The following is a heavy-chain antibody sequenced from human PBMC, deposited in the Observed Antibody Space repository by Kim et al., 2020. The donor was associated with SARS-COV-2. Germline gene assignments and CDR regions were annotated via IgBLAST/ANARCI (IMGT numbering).Heavy chain of an antibody. CDR1: GITSSSYW. CDR3: GISGI. Sequence: GGSLRLSCVESGITSSSYWLTWVRQAPGKGLEWVANIKRDGSGRYYGDSVKGRFTISRDKAKSSVFLQMNSLRSEDTAVYYCGISGIWGQGTLVTVSS. CDR2: IKRDGSGR. V-gene: IGHV3-7*01. J-gene: IGHJ4*02.